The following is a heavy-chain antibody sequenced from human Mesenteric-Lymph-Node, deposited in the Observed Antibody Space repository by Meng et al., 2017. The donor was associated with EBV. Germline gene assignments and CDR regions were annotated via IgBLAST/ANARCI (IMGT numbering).Heavy chain of an antibody. V-gene: IGHV3-23*01. J-gene: IGHJ4*02. D-gene: IGHD2-2*01. CDR3: ANVPYSY. Sequence: EVQLWWSGGGLVRPGGSLRLSCRVAGFTFSNSDMSGVRQAPGKGLEWVAGMSGSGGITHYAYSVKSRFTMSRDNPGNTLFLQMNSLRVEDTAVYYCANVPYSYWCQGTLVTVSS. CDR2: MSGSGGIT. CDR1: GFTFSNSD.